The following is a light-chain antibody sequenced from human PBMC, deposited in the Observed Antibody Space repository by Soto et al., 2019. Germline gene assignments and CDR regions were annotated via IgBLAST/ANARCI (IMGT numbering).Light chain of an antibody. CDR1: QRIVVW. CDR3: QQYNSYPLT. V-gene: IGKV1-5*01. CDR2: DAS. Sequence: DIQMTQSPSTLSASVGDRVNITCRASQRIVVWLAWYQQKVGKAPKLLIYDASNLESGVPSRFSGSGSGTEFPLTISSLQPDDFATYYCQQYNSYPLTLDQGTNVEIK. J-gene: IGKJ1*01.